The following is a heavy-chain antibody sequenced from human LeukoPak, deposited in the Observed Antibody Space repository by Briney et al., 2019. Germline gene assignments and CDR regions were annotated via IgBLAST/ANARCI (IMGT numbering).Heavy chain of an antibody. Sequence: SETLSLTCTVSGYSISSGYYWGWIRQPPGKGLEWIGSIYHSGSTYYNPSLKSRVTISVDTSKNQFSLKLSSVTAADTAMYYCARGPYCSGGSCYSVSDYWGQGTLVTVSS. V-gene: IGHV4-38-2*02. CDR3: ARGPYCSGGSCYSVSDY. D-gene: IGHD2-15*01. CDR2: IYHSGST. J-gene: IGHJ4*02. CDR1: GYSISSGYY.